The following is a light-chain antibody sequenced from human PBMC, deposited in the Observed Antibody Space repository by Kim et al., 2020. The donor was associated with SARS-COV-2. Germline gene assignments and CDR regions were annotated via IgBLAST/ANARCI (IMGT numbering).Light chain of an antibody. J-gene: IGLJ2*01. Sequence: GHKVTNTCSGSSSNVVNNYVSWYQQLPGTAPKLLISDNNKRPSGIPDRFSGSKSGTSATLGITGLQTGDEADYYCGTWDSSLSAVVFGGGTQLTVL. V-gene: IGLV1-51*01. CDR2: DNN. CDR1: SSNVVNNY. CDR3: GTWDSSLSAVV.